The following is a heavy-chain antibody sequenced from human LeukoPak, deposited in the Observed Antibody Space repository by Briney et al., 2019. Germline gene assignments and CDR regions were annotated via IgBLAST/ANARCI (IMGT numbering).Heavy chain of an antibody. CDR3: STSPSFGSSWYQFNY. CDR1: GFTFSSYA. Sequence: GGSLRLSCAASGFTFSSYAMSWVRQAPGRGLEWVSAISGRDGRTYYTDSVKGRFTISRDDSRDTLYLQMNSLRAEDTAVYYCSTSPSFGSSWYQFNYWGQGTLVTVSS. V-gene: IGHV3-23*01. D-gene: IGHD6-13*01. CDR2: ISGRDGRT. J-gene: IGHJ4*02.